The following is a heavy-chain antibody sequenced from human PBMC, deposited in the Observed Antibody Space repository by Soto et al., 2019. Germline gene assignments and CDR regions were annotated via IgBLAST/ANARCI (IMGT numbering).Heavy chain of an antibody. J-gene: IGHJ4*02. Sequence: QVQLQESGPGLVKPSQTLSLTCTVSGGSISSGGYYWSWIRQHPGKGLEWIGYIYYSGSTYYNPSLKRRVTXSXDXXKNQFSLKLSSVTAADTAVYSCARGGIAAAAPPDYWGQGTLVTVSS. CDR1: GGSISSGGYY. CDR2: IYYSGST. CDR3: ARGGIAAAAPPDY. V-gene: IGHV4-31*03. D-gene: IGHD6-13*01.